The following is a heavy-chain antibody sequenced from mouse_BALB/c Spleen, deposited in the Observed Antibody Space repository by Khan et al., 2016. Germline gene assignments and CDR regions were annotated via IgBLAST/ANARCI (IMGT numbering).Heavy chain of an antibody. CDR2: IRSKSNNYAT. CDR1: GFTFNTYA. V-gene: IGHV10-1*02. CDR3: VSQLGLAY. Sequence: EVQLVESGGGLVQPKGSLKLSCAASGFTFNTYAMNWVRQAPGKGLEWVARIRSKSNNYATSYADSVKDRFTISRDDSQSMLYLQMNNLKTEDTAMNYCVSQLGLAYWGQGTLFTVSA. D-gene: IGHD4-1*02. J-gene: IGHJ3*01.